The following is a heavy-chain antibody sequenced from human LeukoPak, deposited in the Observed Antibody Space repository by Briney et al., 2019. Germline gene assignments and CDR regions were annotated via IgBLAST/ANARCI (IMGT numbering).Heavy chain of an antibody. CDR2: IYYSGST. CDR3: ARDTTYGGNSGGAFDI. V-gene: IGHV4-59*01. D-gene: IGHD4-23*01. Sequence: SETLSLTCTVSGGSISGYYWSWIRQPPGKGLEWIGYIYYSGSTNYNPSLKSRVTISVDTSKNQFSLKLSSVTAADTAVYYCARDTTYGGNSGGAFDIWGQGTMVTVSS. J-gene: IGHJ3*02. CDR1: GGSISGYY.